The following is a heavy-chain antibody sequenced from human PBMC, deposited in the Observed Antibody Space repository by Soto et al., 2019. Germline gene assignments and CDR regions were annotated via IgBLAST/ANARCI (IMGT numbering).Heavy chain of an antibody. V-gene: IGHV1-18*01. CDR1: GYSFAIYS. J-gene: IGHJ6*02. CDR2: INTDNGNT. CDR3: ARDVPRMDV. Sequence: QVQLVQSGAELKKPGASVKVSCKTSGYSFAIYSINWVRQAPGQGLEWMGYINTDNGNTYYTQKFQGRVALTADASTTTAYMELRSLRSDDTAVYYCARDVPRMDVWGQGTTVTVSS. D-gene: IGHD2-2*01.